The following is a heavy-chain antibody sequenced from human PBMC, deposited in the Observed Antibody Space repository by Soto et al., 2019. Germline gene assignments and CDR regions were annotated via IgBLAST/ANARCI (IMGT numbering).Heavy chain of an antibody. D-gene: IGHD2-8*01. CDR2: IYPGGST. CDR3: VRTSNNGYDNFDY. Sequence: LPLTCTVSGDFISDCYWSWIRQPAGKGLEWIGRIYPGGSTNYNPSLKSRVTMSVDTSKNQFSLKLSSVTAADSAVDYCVRTSNNGYDNFDYRG. CDR1: GDFISDCY. J-gene: IGHJ4*01. V-gene: IGHV4-4*07.